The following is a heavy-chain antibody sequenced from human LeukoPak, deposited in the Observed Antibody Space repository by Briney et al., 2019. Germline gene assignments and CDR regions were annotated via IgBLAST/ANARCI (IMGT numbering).Heavy chain of an antibody. V-gene: IGHV1-69*13. CDR2: IIPIFGTA. CDR3: ARDRTVVTNYFDY. CDR1: GGTFSSYA. J-gene: IGHJ4*02. D-gene: IGHD4-23*01. Sequence: SVKVSCKASGGTFSSYAISWVRQAPGQGLEWMGGIIPIFGTANYAQEFQGRVTITADESTSTAYMELSSPRSEDTAVYYCARDRTVVTNYFDYWGQGTLVTVSS.